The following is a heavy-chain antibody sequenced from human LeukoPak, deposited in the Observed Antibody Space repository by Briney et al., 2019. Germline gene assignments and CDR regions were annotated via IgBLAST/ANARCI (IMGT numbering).Heavy chain of an antibody. CDR2: IYSGGST. CDR1: GFTVSSNY. CDR3: ARDKVKNSGYGYDY. V-gene: IGHV3-53*01. D-gene: IGHD5-12*01. J-gene: IGHJ4*02. Sequence: TGGSLRLSCAASGFTVSSNYMSWVRQAPGKGLEWVSVIYSGGSTYYADSVKGRFTISRDNAKNSLYLQMNSLRAEDTAVYYCARDKVKNSGYGYDYWGQGTLVTVSS.